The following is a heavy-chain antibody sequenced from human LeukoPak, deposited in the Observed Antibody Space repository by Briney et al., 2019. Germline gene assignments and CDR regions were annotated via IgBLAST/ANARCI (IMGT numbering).Heavy chain of an antibody. CDR2: ISSSSSYI. Sequence: GGSLRLSCAASAFTFSSYSMNWVRQAPGKGLEWVSSISSSSSYIYYADSVKGRFTISRDNAKNSLYLQMNSLRAEDTAVYYCARGMRGSYGYWGQGTLVTVSS. CDR3: ARGMRGSYGY. V-gene: IGHV3-21*01. CDR1: AFTFSSYS. D-gene: IGHD1-26*01. J-gene: IGHJ4*02.